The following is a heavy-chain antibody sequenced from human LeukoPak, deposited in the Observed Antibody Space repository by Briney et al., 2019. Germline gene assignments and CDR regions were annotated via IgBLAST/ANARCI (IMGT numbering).Heavy chain of an antibody. CDR3: ARDLHNYYFDY. CDR1: GFTVSSYE. J-gene: IGHJ4*02. Sequence: PGGSLRLSCAASGFTVSSYEMNWVRQAPGKGLEWVSHIPSSDTTTYYADSVKGRFTMSRDNAKNSLYLQMNSLRAEDTAVYYCARDLHNYYFDYWGQGTLVTVSS. CDR2: IPSSDTTT. D-gene: IGHD1-1*01. V-gene: IGHV3-48*03.